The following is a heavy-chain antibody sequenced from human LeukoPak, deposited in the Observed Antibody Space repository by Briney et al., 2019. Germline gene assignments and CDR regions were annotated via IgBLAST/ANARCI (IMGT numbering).Heavy chain of an antibody. CDR3: AREVSRYGSSPTYYMDD. J-gene: IGHJ6*03. Sequence: PGGSLGLSCAASGFTFSSYSMNWVRQAPGKGLEWVSYISSSSSTIYYADSVKGRFTISRDNPKNSLFLQMNSLRADDTAIYYCAREVSRYGSSPTYYMDDWGKGTTVTVSS. V-gene: IGHV3-48*04. CDR1: GFTFSSYS. CDR2: ISSSSSTI. D-gene: IGHD6-13*01.